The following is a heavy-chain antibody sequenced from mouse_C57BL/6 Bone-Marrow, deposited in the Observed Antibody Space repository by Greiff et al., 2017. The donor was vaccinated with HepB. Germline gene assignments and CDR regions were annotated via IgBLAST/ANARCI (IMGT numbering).Heavy chain of an antibody. CDR3: TREGSGYEVDY. CDR2: IDPETGGT. J-gene: IGHJ2*01. Sequence: QVQLKESGAELVRPGASVTLSCKASGYTFTDYEMHWVKQTPVQGLEWIGAIDPETGGTAYNQKFKGKAILTADKSSSTAYMALRSLTSEDSAVYYCTREGSGYEVDYWGQGTTLTVSS. V-gene: IGHV1-15*01. D-gene: IGHD3-2*02. CDR1: GYTFTDYE.